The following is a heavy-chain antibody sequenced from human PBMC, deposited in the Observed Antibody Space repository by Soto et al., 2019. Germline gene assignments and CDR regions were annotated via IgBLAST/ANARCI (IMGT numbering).Heavy chain of an antibody. Sequence: GGSLRLSCAASGFTFGDYAMHWVRQAPGKGLEWVAGISCNSSSIGYADSVKGRFTISRDNAKNSLYLQMNSLRAEDTALYYCPKDKELLPFKWSAPWGQEPLVTVSS. CDR1: GFTFGDYA. CDR3: PKDKELLPFKWSAP. D-gene: IGHD2-15*01. V-gene: IGHV3-9*01. CDR2: ISCNSSSI. J-gene: IGHJ5*02.